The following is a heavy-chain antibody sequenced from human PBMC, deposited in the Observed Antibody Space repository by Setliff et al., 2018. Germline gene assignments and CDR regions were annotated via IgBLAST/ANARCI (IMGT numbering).Heavy chain of an antibody. CDR3: ARPHNSGWHADAFDI. J-gene: IGHJ3*02. Sequence: PSETLSLTCTVSGGSISSSNYYWCWIRQPPGKGLEWIGSIYYSGSTYYNPSLKSRATISVDTSKNQSSLKLSTVTAAETAVYYCARPHNSGWHADAFDIWGQGTMVTVSS. CDR1: GGSISSSNYY. CDR2: IYYSGST. V-gene: IGHV4-39*01. D-gene: IGHD6-19*01.